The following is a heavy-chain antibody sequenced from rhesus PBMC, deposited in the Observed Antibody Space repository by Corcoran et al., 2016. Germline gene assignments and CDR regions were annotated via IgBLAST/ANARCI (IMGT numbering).Heavy chain of an antibody. CDR3: AREAAAGSFDY. D-gene: IGHD6-31*01. Sequence: SISDSYRWSWIRQPPGKGLEWIGYIYGSSTSTNYNPSLKSRVTISKDTSKNQFSLKLSSVTAADTAVYYCAREAAAGSFDYWGQGVLVTVSS. V-gene: IGHV4S10*01. J-gene: IGHJ4*01. CDR1: SISDSYR. CDR2: IYGSSTST.